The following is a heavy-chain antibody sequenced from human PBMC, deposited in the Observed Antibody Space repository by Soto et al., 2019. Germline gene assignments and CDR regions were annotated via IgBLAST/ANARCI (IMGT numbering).Heavy chain of an antibody. V-gene: IGHV3-11*06. CDR3: ARCYYDSSGYYYPILFDY. Sequence: NPGGSLRLSCAASGFTFSDYYMSWIRQAPGKGLEWVSYISSSSSYTNYADSVKGRFTISRDNAKNSLYLQMNSLRAEDTAVYYCARCYYDSSGYYYPILFDYWGQGTLVTVSS. CDR2: ISSSSSYT. D-gene: IGHD3-22*01. J-gene: IGHJ4*02. CDR1: GFTFSDYY.